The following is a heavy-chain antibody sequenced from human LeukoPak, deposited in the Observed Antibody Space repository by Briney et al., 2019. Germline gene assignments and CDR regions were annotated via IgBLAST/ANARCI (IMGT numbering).Heavy chain of an antibody. CDR3: ARDDQLLNDAFDI. V-gene: IGHV3-23*01. CDR2: IIGRGTSA. Sequence: PGGSLRLSCAASGFTFSAYAMNWVRQAPGKGLEWVSSIIGRGTSAYYADSVKGRFTISRDNAKNSLYLQMNSLRAEDTAVYYCARDDQLLNDAFDIWGQGTMVTVSS. D-gene: IGHD2-2*01. CDR1: GFTFSAYA. J-gene: IGHJ3*02.